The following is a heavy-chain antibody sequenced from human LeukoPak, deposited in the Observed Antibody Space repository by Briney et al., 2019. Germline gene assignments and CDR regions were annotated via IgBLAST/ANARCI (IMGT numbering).Heavy chain of an antibody. J-gene: IGHJ2*01. V-gene: IGHV4-59*01. CDR1: GGSISSYY. CDR2: IYYSGST. CDR3: ASLGYFDL. Sequence: PSETLSLTCTVSGGSISSYYWSWIRQPPGKGLEWIGYIYYSGSTNYNPSHKSRVTISVDTSKNQFSLKLSSVTAADTAVYYCASLGYFDLWGRGTLVTVSS.